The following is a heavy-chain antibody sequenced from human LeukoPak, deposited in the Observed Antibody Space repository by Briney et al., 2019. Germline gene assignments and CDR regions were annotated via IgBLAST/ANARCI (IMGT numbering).Heavy chain of an antibody. D-gene: IGHD6-13*01. J-gene: IGHJ1*01. CDR2: ISGSGGST. CDR1: GFTFSSYA. V-gene: IGHV3-23*01. CDR3: ASPHLGEQQLVLAEYFQH. Sequence: PGGSLRLSCAASGFTFSSYAMSWVRQAPGKGLEWVSAISGSGGSTYCADSVKGRFTISRDNSKNTLYLQMNSLRAEDTAVYYCASPHLGEQQLVLAEYFQHWGQGTLVTVSS.